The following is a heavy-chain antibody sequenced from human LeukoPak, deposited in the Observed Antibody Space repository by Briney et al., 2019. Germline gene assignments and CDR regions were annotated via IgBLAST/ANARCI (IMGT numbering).Heavy chain of an antibody. D-gene: IGHD5-12*01. J-gene: IGHJ4*02. V-gene: IGHV5-51*01. CDR1: GYRFSDYW. CDR3: ARLLAMIRPHFDY. Sequence: GESLKISCKGSGYRFSDYWIAWVRQMPGKGLEWMGIIYPGDSDIRYSPSFQGQVTISADKSISTAYLQWSSLKASDTAMYYCARLLAMIRPHFDYWGQGTLVTVSS. CDR2: IYPGDSDI.